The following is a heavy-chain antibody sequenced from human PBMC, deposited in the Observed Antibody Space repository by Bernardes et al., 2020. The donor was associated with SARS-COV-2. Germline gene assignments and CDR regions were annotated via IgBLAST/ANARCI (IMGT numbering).Heavy chain of an antibody. CDR3: ARGYDSSGYYDDAFDI. J-gene: IGHJ3*02. CDR2: ISGSGGST. V-gene: IGHV3-23*01. CDR1: GSTFSSYA. D-gene: IGHD3-22*01. Sequence: GGSLRLSCEATGSTFSSYAMSWVRQAPGKGLEWVSAISGSGGSTYYADSVKGRFTISRDNSKNTLYLQMNSLRAEDTAVYYCARGYDSSGYYDDAFDIWGQGTMVTVSS.